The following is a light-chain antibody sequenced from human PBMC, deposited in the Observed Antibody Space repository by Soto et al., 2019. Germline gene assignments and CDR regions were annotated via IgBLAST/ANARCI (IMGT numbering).Light chain of an antibody. CDR3: CSYAGSRTVV. J-gene: IGLJ2*01. CDR1: SSDVGSYNL. V-gene: IGLV2-23*01. Sequence: QSALTQPASVSGSPGQSITISCTGTSSDVGSYNLVSWYQQHPGKAPKLMIYEGSKRPSGVSNRFSGSKSGNTASVTISGRVGDDAADYYCCSYAGSRTVVFGGGTKLTVL. CDR2: EGS.